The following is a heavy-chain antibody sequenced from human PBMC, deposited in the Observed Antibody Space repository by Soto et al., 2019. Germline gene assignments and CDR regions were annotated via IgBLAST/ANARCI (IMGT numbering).Heavy chain of an antibody. CDR2: ISAGNGNT. V-gene: IGHV1-3*01. CDR3: ARGMYTIDY. Sequence: ASVKVSCKASGYTFTSYAMHWVRQAPGQRLEWTGWISAGNGNTKYSQKFQGRVTITRDTSASTAYMELSSLRSEDTAVYYCARGMYTIDYWGQGTLVTVSS. CDR1: GYTFTSYA. D-gene: IGHD1-1*01. J-gene: IGHJ4*02.